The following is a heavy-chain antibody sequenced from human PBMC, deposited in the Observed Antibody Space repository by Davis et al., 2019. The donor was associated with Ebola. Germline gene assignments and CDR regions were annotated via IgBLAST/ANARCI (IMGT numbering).Heavy chain of an antibody. Sequence: AASVKVSCKASGYTFTSYGISWVRQAPGQGLEWMGRIIPILGIANYAQKFQGRVTITADKSTSTAYMELSSLRSEDTAVYYCARVYTSYGYSGYGMDVWGQGTTVTVSS. CDR3: ARVYTSYGYSGYGMDV. CDR1: GYTFTSYG. J-gene: IGHJ6*02. D-gene: IGHD5-18*01. V-gene: IGHV1-69*04. CDR2: IIPILGIA.